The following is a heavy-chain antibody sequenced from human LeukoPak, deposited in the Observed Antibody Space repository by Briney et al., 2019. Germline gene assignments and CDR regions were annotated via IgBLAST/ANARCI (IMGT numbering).Heavy chain of an antibody. D-gene: IGHD3-22*01. CDR3: AAFTYYDSSGYSRTG. Sequence: GGSLRLSCAASGFTFSSYAMSWVRQAPGKGLEWVSAISGSGGSTYYADSVKGRFTISRDNSKNTLYLQMNSLRAEDTAVYYCAAFTYYDSSGYSRTGWGQGTMVTVSS. V-gene: IGHV3-23*01. CDR1: GFTFSSYA. CDR2: ISGSGGST. J-gene: IGHJ3*01.